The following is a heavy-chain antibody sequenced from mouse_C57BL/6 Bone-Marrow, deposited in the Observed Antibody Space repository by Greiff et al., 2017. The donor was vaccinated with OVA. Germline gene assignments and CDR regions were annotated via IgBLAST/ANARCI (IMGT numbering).Heavy chain of an antibody. CDR3: TRDGAGTFAY. Sequence: EVKLMESGEGLVKPGGSLKLSCAASGFTFSSYAMSWVRQTPEKRLEWVAYISSGGDYIYYADTVKGRFTISRDNARNTLYLQMSSLKSEDTAMYYCTRDGAGTFAYGGQGTLVTVSA. J-gene: IGHJ3*01. D-gene: IGHD4-1*01. V-gene: IGHV5-9-1*02. CDR1: GFTFSSYA. CDR2: ISSGGDYI.